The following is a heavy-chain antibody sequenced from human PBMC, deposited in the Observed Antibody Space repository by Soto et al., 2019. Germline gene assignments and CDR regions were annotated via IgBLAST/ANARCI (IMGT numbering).Heavy chain of an antibody. V-gene: IGHV3-7*05. Sequence: EVQLVESGGGLVQPGGSLRLSCAASGFTFSSYWMSWVRQAPGKGLEWVANIKQDGSEKYYVDSVKGRFTFSRDNAMDSLYLQMNSLRAEDTAVYYCASLAAMAHYYYYGMDVWCQGTTVTVSS. CDR3: ASLAAMAHYYYYGMDV. CDR2: IKQDGSEK. CDR1: GFTFSSYW. D-gene: IGHD5-18*01. J-gene: IGHJ6*02.